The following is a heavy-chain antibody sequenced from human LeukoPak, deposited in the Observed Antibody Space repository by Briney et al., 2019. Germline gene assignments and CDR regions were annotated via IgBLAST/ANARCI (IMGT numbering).Heavy chain of an antibody. Sequence: PGGSLRLSCAGSGFSFSDYYISWIRQAPGKGLEWLSIVSSGGDITTYADSVKGRFTISRDNTRNLLFLQMNSLRAEDTAVYYCARDEDMTTVTTIGVRNMDVWGKGTTVTVSS. CDR1: GFSFSDYY. J-gene: IGHJ6*03. CDR2: VSSGGDIT. D-gene: IGHD4-11*01. V-gene: IGHV3-11*04. CDR3: ARDEDMTTVTTIGVRNMDV.